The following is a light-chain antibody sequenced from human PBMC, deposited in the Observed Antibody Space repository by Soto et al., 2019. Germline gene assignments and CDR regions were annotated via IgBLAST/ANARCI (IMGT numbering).Light chain of an antibody. J-gene: IGKJ4*01. CDR1: QSISSY. CDR3: QQTYSTIT. CDR2: AAS. Sequence: DIQMTQSPSSLSASVGDRVTITCRASQSISSYLNWYQQKPGKAPNLLIYAASSLQSGVPSRFSGSGSGTDFTLTISSLQPEDFATYYCQQTYSTITFGGGTKVEIK. V-gene: IGKV1-39*01.